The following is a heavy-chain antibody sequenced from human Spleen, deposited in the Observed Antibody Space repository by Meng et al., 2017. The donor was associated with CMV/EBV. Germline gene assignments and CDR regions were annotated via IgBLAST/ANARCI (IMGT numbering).Heavy chain of an antibody. D-gene: IGHD3-10*01. CDR1: GFTFSSYW. CDR2: INSDGSST. Sequence: GESLKISCAASGFTFSSYWMHWVRQAPGKGLVWVSRINSDGSSTSYADSVKGRFTISRDNAKNSLYLQMTSLRAEDTAVYYCARDRRSRGRFDYWGQGTLVTVSS. V-gene: IGHV3-74*01. J-gene: IGHJ4*02. CDR3: ARDRRSRGRFDY.